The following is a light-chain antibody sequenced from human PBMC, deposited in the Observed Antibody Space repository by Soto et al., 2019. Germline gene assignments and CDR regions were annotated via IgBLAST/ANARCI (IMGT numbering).Light chain of an antibody. Sequence: QSALTQPASVSGSPGQSITISCTGTSRDVGNYNLVSWYQQHPGKAPKLMIYEDTKRPLGVSSRFSGSKSAYTASLTISALQPEDEAYYYCCSYAGSSTYVFGGGTQLTVL. J-gene: IGLJ7*01. CDR3: CSYAGSSTYV. CDR1: SRDVGNYNL. V-gene: IGLV2-23*01. CDR2: EDT.